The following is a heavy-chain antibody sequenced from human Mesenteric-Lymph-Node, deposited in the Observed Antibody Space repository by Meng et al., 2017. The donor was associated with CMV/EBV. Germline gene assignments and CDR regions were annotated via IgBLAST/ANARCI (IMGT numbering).Heavy chain of an antibody. Sequence: ASVKVSCKASGGTFNIYAISWVRQAPGQGLEWMGWISAYNGNTNYAQKLQGRVTMTTDTSTSTAYMELRSLRSDDTAVYYCARDSSARASALKYYYDSSGYYRYYYGMDVWGQGTTVTVSS. CDR2: ISAYNGNT. J-gene: IGHJ6*02. V-gene: IGHV1-18*01. CDR1: GGTFNIYA. CDR3: ARDSSARASALKYYYDSSGYYRYYYGMDV. D-gene: IGHD3-22*01.